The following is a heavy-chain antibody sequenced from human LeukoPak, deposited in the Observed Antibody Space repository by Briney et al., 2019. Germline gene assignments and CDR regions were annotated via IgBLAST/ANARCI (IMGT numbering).Heavy chain of an antibody. CDR2: MNPNSGNT. J-gene: IGHJ5*02. Sequence: GASVKVSCKASGYTFTTYDINWVRQATGQGLEWMGWMNPNSGNTGYAQKFQGRVTITRNTSISTAYLELSSLRSEDTAVYYCARLPLSRGVMGGKGFDPWGQGTLVTVSS. D-gene: IGHD3-10*01. CDR1: GYTFTTYD. CDR3: ARLPLSRGVMGGKGFDP. V-gene: IGHV1-8*03.